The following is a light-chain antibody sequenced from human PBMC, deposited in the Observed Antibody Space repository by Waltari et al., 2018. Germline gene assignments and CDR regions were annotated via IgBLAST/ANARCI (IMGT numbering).Light chain of an antibody. J-gene: IGKJ2*04. CDR2: EVA. V-gene: IGKV1-5*03. Sequence: DIPLTQSPSTLSASVGDRLTITCRASQSINNWLAWYQQNPGTAPTLLIYEVAKLESGVPSRFGGSRAGTEEFTLTITSLQPDDFATYYCQHYCDYSGSFGQGTRLEIK. CDR1: QSINNW. CDR3: QHYCDYSGS.